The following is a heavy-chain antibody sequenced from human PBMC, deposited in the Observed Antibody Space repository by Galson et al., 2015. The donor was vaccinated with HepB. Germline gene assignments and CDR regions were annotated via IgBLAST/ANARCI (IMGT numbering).Heavy chain of an antibody. V-gene: IGHV4-34*01. CDR3: ARKGRNFDY. Sequence: ETLSLTCAVYGGSFSGYYWSWIRQPPGKGLEWIGEINHSGSTKYNPSLKSRVTISVDTSKSQFSLQLNSATAAETAVYYCARKGRNFDYWGQGILVTVSS. CDR1: GGSFSGYY. J-gene: IGHJ4*02. CDR2: INHSGST.